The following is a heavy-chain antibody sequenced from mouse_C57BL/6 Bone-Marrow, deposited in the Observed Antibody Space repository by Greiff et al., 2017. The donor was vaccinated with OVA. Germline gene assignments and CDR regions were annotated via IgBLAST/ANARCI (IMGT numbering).Heavy chain of an antibody. Sequence: EVKLMESGEGLVKPGGSLKLSCAASGFTFSSYAMSWVRQTPEKRLVWVAYISSGGDYLYYADTVKGRFTISRDNARNTLYLQRSSLKSEDTAMYYCTRDPGYYYAFAYWGQGTLGTVSA. CDR1: GFTFSSYA. CDR2: ISSGGDYL. CDR3: TRDPGYYYAFAY. J-gene: IGHJ3*01. V-gene: IGHV5-9-1*02. D-gene: IGHD1-1*01.